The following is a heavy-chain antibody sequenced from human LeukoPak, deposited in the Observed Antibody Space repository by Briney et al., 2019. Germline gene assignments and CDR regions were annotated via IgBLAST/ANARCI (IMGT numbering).Heavy chain of an antibody. J-gene: IGHJ4*02. CDR1: GGTFSSYA. CDR2: INPNSGGT. Sequence: GASVKVSCKASGGTFSSYAISWVRQAPGQGLEWMGWINPNSGGTNYAQNFQGRVTMTRDTSISTAYVELSRLRSDDTAVYYCAIWGSTGDLLDYWGQGTLVTVSS. V-gene: IGHV1-2*02. D-gene: IGHD7-27*01. CDR3: AIWGSTGDLLDY.